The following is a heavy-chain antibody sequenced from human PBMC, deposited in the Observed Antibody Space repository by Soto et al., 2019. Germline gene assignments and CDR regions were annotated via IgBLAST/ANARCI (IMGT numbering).Heavy chain of an antibody. D-gene: IGHD2-2*02. CDR1: GYTFTSYY. J-gene: IGHJ6*03. V-gene: IGHV1-46*03. CDR2: INPSGGST. Sequence: ASVKVSCKASGYTFTSYYMHWVRQAPGQGLEWMGIINPSGGSTSYAQKFQGRVTMTRDTSTSTVYMELSSLRSEDTAVYYCARGDCSSTSCYNDYYYYYMDVWGKGTTVTVSS. CDR3: ARGDCSSTSCYNDYYYYYMDV.